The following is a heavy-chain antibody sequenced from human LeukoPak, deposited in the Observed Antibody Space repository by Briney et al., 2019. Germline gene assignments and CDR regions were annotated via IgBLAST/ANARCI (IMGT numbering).Heavy chain of an antibody. D-gene: IGHD2-2*01. V-gene: IGHV3-33*08. Sequence: GGSLRLSCGASGFTVNSNYMAWVRQAPGKGLEWVAVIWYDGSNKYFADSVKGRFTISRDNSKNTLFLQMNTLRAEDTALYYCARDYAHSYGQFDYWGQGTLVTVSS. CDR1: GFTVNSNY. J-gene: IGHJ4*02. CDR3: ARDYAHSYGQFDY. CDR2: IWYDGSNK.